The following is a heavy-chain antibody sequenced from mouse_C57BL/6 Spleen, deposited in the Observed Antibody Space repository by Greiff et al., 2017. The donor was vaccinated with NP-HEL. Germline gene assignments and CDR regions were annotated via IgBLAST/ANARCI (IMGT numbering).Heavy chain of an antibody. CDR1: GYTFTSYW. V-gene: IGHV1-50*01. CDR3: ARWGYYDYVTSFAD. Sequence: QVQLQQPGAELVQPGASVKLSCKASGYTFTSYWMQWVKQGPGQGLEWIGEIDPSDSYTNYMQKFKGKATLTVDTTSSTAYMQLSSLTSEDSAVYYCARWGYYDYVTSFADWGQGTLVTVSA. D-gene: IGHD2-4*01. CDR2: IDPSDSYT. J-gene: IGHJ3*01.